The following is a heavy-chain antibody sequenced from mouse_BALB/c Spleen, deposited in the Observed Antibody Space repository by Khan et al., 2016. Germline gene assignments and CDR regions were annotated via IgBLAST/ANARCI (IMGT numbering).Heavy chain of an antibody. Sequence: EVQLQESGPGLVKPSQSLSLTCSVTGYSITSGYYWNWIRQFPGNKLEWMGYISYDGSNNYNPSLKNRISITRDTSKNQFFLKLNSVTTEDTATYYCAREEYGISFAYWGQGTLFTVSA. CDR3: AREEYGISFAY. J-gene: IGHJ3*01. CDR2: ISYDGSN. D-gene: IGHD2-10*02. V-gene: IGHV3-6*02. CDR1: GYSITSGYY.